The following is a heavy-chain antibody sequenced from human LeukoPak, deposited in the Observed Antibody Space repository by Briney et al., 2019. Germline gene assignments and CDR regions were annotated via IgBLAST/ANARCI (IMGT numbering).Heavy chain of an antibody. CDR1: GGSVSGYY. CDR2: VYYSGST. Sequence: SETLSLTCVVSGGSVSGYYWGWIRQPPGRGPEWIGYVYYSGSTNYNPSFKSRITISVDTPRNQFSLQLSSVTAADTAVYYCARIHRYCSGGACYVLDNWGQGTLVAVSS. J-gene: IGHJ4*02. CDR3: ARIHRYCSGGACYVLDN. D-gene: IGHD2-15*01. V-gene: IGHV4-59*02.